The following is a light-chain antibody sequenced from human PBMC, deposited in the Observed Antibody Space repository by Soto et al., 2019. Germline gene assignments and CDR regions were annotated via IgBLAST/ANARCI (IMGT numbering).Light chain of an antibody. J-gene: IGKJ5*01. Sequence: EIGLTQSPGTLSLSPGEGGTLSCRASQTVRSSYLAWYQQKPGQAPRLLIYGASSRATGTPDRFSGSGFGTQFTLTISRLEPEDFAVYYCQQYNNWPPITFGQGTRLEIK. CDR2: GAS. CDR3: QQYNNWPPIT. V-gene: IGKV3-20*01. CDR1: QTVRSSY.